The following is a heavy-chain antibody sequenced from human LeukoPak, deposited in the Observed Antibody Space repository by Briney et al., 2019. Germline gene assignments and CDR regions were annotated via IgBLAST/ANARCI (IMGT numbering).Heavy chain of an antibody. V-gene: IGHV4-59*01. CDR1: GGSISSYY. Sequence: SETLSLTCTVSGGSISSYYWSWIRQPPGKGLEWIGYIYYSGSTNYNPSLKSRVTISVDTSKNQFSLKLSSVTAADTAVYYCARQIRTTQVGWALDIWGQGTMVTVSS. CDR2: IYYSGST. D-gene: IGHD4-17*01. J-gene: IGHJ3*02. CDR3: ARQIRTTQVGWALDI.